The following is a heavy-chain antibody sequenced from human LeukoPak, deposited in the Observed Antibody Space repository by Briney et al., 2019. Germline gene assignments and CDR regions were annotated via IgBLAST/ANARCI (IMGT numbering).Heavy chain of an antibody. CDR1: GFTFSSYG. CDR3: ATDRGSGTYYSLFDS. CDR2: ISYDGSNK. Sequence: GRSLRLSCAASGFTFSSYGMHWVRQAPGKGLEWVAVISYDGSNKYNADSVKGRITISRDNSKDTLYLQMDSLRAEDTAVYYCATDRGSGTYYSLFDSWGQGTLVTVSS. J-gene: IGHJ4*02. D-gene: IGHD3-10*01. V-gene: IGHV3-30*03.